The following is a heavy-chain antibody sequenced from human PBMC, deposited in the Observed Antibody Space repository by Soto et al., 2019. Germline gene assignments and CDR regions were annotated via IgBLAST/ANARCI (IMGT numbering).Heavy chain of an antibody. J-gene: IGHJ6*02. CDR1: GYTFTRYG. V-gene: IGHV1-18*01. CDR2: ISAYNGNT. Sequence: ASVKVSCKTSGYTFTRYGISWLRLAPGHGLEWMGWISAYNGNTNYGQKFQGRVTMTTDTSSSTVYMELRSLRSDDTAVYYCARVRRIVVVPAAMYGMDVWGQGTTVTVSS. CDR3: ARVRRIVVVPAAMYGMDV. D-gene: IGHD2-2*01.